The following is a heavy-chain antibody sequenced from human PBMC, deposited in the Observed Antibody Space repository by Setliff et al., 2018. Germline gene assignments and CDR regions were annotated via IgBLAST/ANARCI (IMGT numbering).Heavy chain of an antibody. CDR1: GSAISSGHY. J-gene: IGHJ6*03. Sequence: PSETLSLTCAVSGSAISSGHYWGWIRQPPGKGGLEWIGSFRPSGRTYYNPSLKSRVTISLDTSRKQFSLKLTSVTAADTAVYYCARGYCSGGSCYSGYYYYMDVWGKGTTVTVSS. D-gene: IGHD2-15*01. CDR2: FRPSGRT. V-gene: IGHV4-38-2*01. CDR3: ARGYCSGGSCYSGYYYYMDV.